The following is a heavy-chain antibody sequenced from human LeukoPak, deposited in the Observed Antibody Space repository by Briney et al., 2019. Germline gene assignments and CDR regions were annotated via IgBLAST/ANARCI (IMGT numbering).Heavy chain of an antibody. CDR1: GFTFSSYS. V-gene: IGHV3-48*01. CDR2: ISSSSSTI. Sequence: PGGSLRLSCAASGFTFSSYSMNWVRQAPGKGLEWVSYISSSSSTIYYADSVKGRFTISRDNAKNSLYLQMNSLRAEDTAVYYCARARLEGGSYSYYYYYYMDVWGKGTTVTVSS. CDR3: ARARLEGGSYSYYYYYYMDV. D-gene: IGHD1-26*01. J-gene: IGHJ6*03.